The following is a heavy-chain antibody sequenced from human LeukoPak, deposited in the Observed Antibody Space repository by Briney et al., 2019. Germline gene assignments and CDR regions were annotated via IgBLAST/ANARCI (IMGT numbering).Heavy chain of an antibody. CDR3: ARGTWELTTGFDY. V-gene: IGHV1-69*13. D-gene: IGHD1-26*01. CDR1: GGTFSSYA. Sequence: SVKVSCKASGGTFSSYAISWVRQAPGQGLEWMGGIIPIFGTANYAQKLQGRVTITADESTSTAYMELSSLRSEDTAVYYCARGTWELTTGFDYWGQGTLVTVSS. CDR2: IIPIFGTA. J-gene: IGHJ4*02.